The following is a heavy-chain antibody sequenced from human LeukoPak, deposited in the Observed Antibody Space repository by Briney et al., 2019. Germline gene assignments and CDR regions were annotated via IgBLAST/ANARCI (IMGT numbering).Heavy chain of an antibody. CDR1: GASISIYY. Sequence: SETLSLTCTVSGASISIYYRTCIRQPPGKGLESIGYIYYSGSPSYNPSLKSRVTLSVDTSKNQFSLKVNSVTAADTAVYSCARLRYSTGPVDYWGQGTLVTVSS. V-gene: IGHV4-59*08. CDR3: ARLRYSTGPVDY. D-gene: IGHD6-19*01. CDR2: IYYSGSP. J-gene: IGHJ4*02.